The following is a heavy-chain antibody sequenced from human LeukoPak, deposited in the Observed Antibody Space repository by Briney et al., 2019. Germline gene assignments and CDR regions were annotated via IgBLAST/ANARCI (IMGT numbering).Heavy chain of an antibody. CDR2: IKEDGTQK. CDR3: VRGGWELDY. J-gene: IGHJ4*02. Sequence: GGSLRLSCAASGFTFSSYSMNWVRQAPGMGLEWVAHIKEDGTQKFYVDSVRGRFTISKDDARNALYLQMNSLRDEDTAIYYCVRGGWELDYWGQGTLVIVSS. V-gene: IGHV3-7*01. D-gene: IGHD4-23*01. CDR1: GFTFSSYS.